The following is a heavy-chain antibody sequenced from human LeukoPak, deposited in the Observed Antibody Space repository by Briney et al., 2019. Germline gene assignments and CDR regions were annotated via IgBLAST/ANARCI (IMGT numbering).Heavy chain of an antibody. CDR1: GGTFSSYA. Sequence: ASVKVSCKASGGTFSSYAISWARQAPGQGLEWMGRIIPIFGTANYAQKFQGRVTITTDESTSTAYMELSSLRSEDTAVYYCARAGLRSDYYDSSGYYWDYWGQGTLVNVSS. CDR2: IIPIFGTA. D-gene: IGHD3-22*01. CDR3: ARAGLRSDYYDSSGYYWDY. V-gene: IGHV1-69*05. J-gene: IGHJ4*02.